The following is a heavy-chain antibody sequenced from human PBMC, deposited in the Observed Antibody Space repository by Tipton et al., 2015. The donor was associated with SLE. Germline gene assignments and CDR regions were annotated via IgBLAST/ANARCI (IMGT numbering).Heavy chain of an antibody. Sequence: TLSLTCTVSGDSISGNDYYWTWIRHHPGKGLEWIGHIYHRGNTHYNPSLKSRVTMSKDTSKNQFSLKLTSVTAADTAMYYCARGGVGGYDYFDYWGRGTLVTVSS. CDR1: GDSISGNDYY. CDR3: ARGGVGGYDYFDY. D-gene: IGHD5-12*01. J-gene: IGHJ4*02. CDR2: IYHRGNT. V-gene: IGHV4-31*03.